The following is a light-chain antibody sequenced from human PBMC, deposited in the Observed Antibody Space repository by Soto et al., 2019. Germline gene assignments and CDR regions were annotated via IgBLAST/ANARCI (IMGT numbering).Light chain of an antibody. V-gene: IGLV2-14*03. Sequence: QSALTQPASVSGSPGQSITISCTGTSSDVGGYNYVSWYQQHPGKVPKPMIYEVFRRPSGISDRFSGSKSGNTASLTISGLQAEDEADYYCCSYTTTSTFVFGGGTQLTVL. J-gene: IGLJ2*01. CDR3: CSYTTTSTFV. CDR1: SSDVGGYNY. CDR2: EVF.